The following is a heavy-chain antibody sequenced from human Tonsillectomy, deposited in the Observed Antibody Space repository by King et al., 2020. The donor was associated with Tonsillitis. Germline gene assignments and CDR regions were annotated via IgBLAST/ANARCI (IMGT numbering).Heavy chain of an antibody. D-gene: IGHD6-19*01. CDR3: ARDSAVAGPPFDY. J-gene: IGHJ4*02. CDR1: GYTLTGYY. V-gene: IGHV1-2*02. Sequence: VQLVESGAEVKKPGASVKVSCKASGYTLTGYYMHWVRQAPRQGLEWMGWINPNSGGTNYAQKFQGRVTMTRDTSISTAYMELSRLRSDDTAVYYCARDSAVAGPPFDYWGQGTLVTVSS. CDR2: INPNSGGT.